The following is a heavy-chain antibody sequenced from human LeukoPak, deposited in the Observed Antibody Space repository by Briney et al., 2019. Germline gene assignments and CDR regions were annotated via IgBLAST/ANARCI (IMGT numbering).Heavy chain of an antibody. D-gene: IGHD6-19*01. CDR2: IYYSGST. Sequence: SETLSLTCTVSGGSISSSSYYWGWIRQPPGKGLEWIGSIYYSGSTYYNPSLKSRVTISVDTSKNQFSLKLSSVTAADTAVYYCARFLAGTWTNIWNYWGQGTLVTVSS. V-gene: IGHV4-39*07. CDR3: ARFLAGTWTNIWNY. J-gene: IGHJ4*02. CDR1: GGSISSSSYY.